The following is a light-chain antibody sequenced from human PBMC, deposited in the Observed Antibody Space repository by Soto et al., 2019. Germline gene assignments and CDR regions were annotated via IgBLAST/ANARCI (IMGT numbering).Light chain of an antibody. J-gene: IGKJ1*01. V-gene: IGKV3-15*01. CDR3: QQYNNWPGT. CDR1: QSVSSN. Sequence: EIVMTRSPATLSVSPGERATLSCRASQSVSSNLAWYQQNPGQAPRLLIYGASTRATAIPARFSGSGSGTEFTLTVSSLQSEDFAVYYCQQYNNWPGTFGQGTKVDIK. CDR2: GAS.